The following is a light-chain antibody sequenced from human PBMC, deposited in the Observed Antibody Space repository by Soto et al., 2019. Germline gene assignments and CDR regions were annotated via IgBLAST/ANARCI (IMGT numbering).Light chain of an antibody. J-gene: IGLJ1*01. CDR1: SSNIGSNT. V-gene: IGLV1-44*01. CDR3: QSYESSSLSGFV. Sequence: QSVLTQPPSASGTPGQRVTISCSGSSSNIGSNTVNWYQQLPGTAPKLLIYSNNQRPSGVPDRFSGSKSGTSASLAITGLQADDEADYYCQSYESSSLSGFVFGSGTKVTGL. CDR2: SNN.